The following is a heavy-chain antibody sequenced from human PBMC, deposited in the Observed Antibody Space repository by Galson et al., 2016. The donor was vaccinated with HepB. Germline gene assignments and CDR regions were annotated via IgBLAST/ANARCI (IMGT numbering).Heavy chain of an antibody. D-gene: IGHD3-3*01. J-gene: IGHJ4*02. CDR2: INGGRTTV. CDR3: ARDLLDFWSGYYGVGDY. Sequence: SLRLSCAASGFTFRGYPMNWVRQAPGKGLEWLSYINGGRTTVYYADSVKGRFTISRDNAKNSLYLQMNSLRAEDTAMCYCARDLLDFWSGYYGVGDYWGQGTLVSVSS. V-gene: IGHV3-48*01. CDR1: GFTFRGYP.